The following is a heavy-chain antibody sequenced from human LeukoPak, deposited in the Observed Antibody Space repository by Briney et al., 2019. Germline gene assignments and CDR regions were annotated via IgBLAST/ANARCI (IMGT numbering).Heavy chain of an antibody. V-gene: IGHV3-7*01. J-gene: IGHJ4*02. CDR1: GFTFSSYW. CDR2: IKQDGSEK. CDR3: ARLVVVTAVPYYFDY. D-gene: IGHD2-21*02. Sequence: QPGGSLRLSCAASGFTFSSYWMSWVRQAPGKWLEWVANIKQDGSEKYYVDSVKGRFTISRDNAKNSLYLQMNSLRAEDTAVYYCARLVVVTAVPYYFDYWGQGTLVTVSS.